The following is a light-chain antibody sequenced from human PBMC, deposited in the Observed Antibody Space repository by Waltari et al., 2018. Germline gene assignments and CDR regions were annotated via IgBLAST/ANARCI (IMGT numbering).Light chain of an antibody. J-gene: IGKJ1*01. Sequence: AIRMTQSPSSLSASIGDRVTISCRASQGVSTYLAWSQQKPGKAPSLLIHAASTLQSGVPSRFSGSGTGTDFTLTITCLQSEDFATYYCQQYHDYPWTFGQGTKVDI. CDR1: QGVSTY. CDR3: QQYHDYPWT. V-gene: IGKV1-8*01. CDR2: AAS.